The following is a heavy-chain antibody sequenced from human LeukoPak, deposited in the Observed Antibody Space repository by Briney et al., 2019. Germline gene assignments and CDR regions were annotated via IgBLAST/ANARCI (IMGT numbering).Heavy chain of an antibody. J-gene: IGHJ6*03. CDR2: IYYSGST. V-gene: IGHV4-30-4*08. CDR3: ARVVREGSSSSNYYYYYMDV. Sequence: SETLSLTCTVSGGSISSSSYYWGWIRQPPGKGLEWIGYIYYSGSTYYNPSLKSRVTIVVDTSKNQFSLKLSSVTAADTAVYYCARVVREGSSSSNYYYYYMDVWGKGTTVTVSS. CDR1: GGSISSSSYY. D-gene: IGHD6-6*01.